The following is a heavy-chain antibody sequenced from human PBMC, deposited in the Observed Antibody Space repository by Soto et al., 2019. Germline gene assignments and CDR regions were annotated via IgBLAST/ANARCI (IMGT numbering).Heavy chain of an antibody. CDR1: GASICSDGYH. D-gene: IGHD3-16*02. CDR3: ARLIEPSGPYYYYYYMDV. Sequence: SETLSLTCTVSGASICSDGYHLSWIRQHPGKGLEWIGYVYYGLSTYYNPSLKSRVTISIDTSKNQFSLKLSSVTAADTAVYYCARLIEPSGPYYYYYYMDVWGKGTTVTVSS. J-gene: IGHJ6*03. CDR2: VYYGLST. V-gene: IGHV4-31*02.